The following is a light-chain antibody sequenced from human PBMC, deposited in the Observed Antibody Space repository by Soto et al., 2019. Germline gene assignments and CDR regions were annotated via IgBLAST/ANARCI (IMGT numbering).Light chain of an antibody. CDR3: HQYGSSPYT. V-gene: IGKV3-20*01. J-gene: IGKJ2*01. Sequence: EIVLTQSPGTLSLSPGERATLSCRASQSVSNSYLAWHQQKPGQAPRLLIYGVSSRATGIPDRFSGSGSETDFALTISRLEPEDFAVYYCHQYGSSPYTFGQGTKLEI. CDR2: GVS. CDR1: QSVSNSY.